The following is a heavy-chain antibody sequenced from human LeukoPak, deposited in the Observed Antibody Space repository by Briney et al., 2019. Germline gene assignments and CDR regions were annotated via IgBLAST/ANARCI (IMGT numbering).Heavy chain of an antibody. CDR1: GFTFDDYA. CDR2: ICGDGGST. J-gene: IGHJ3*02. D-gene: IGHD3-9*01. CDR3: AKPYLRYFDWSLAAFDI. Sequence: GGSLRLSCAASGFTFDDYAMHWVRQAPGKGLEWVSLICGDGGSTYYADSVKGRFTRSRDNSKNSLYLQMNSLRTEDTALYYCAKPYLRYFDWSLAAFDIWGQGTMVTASS. V-gene: IGHV3-43*02.